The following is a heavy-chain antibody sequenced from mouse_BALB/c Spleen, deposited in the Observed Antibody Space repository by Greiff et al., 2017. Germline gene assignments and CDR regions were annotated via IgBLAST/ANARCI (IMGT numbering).Heavy chain of an antibody. CDR1: GFTFSSYG. CDR3: ARDGNYFDY. CDR2: ISSGGSYT. V-gene: IGHV5-6*01. J-gene: IGHJ2*01. Sequence: EVKLQESGGDLVKPGGSLKLSCAASGFTFSSYGMSWVRQTPDKRLEWVATISSGGSYTYYPDSVKGRFTISRDNAKNTLYLQMSSLKSEDTAMYYCARDGNYFDYWGQGTTLTVSS. D-gene: IGHD2-1*01.